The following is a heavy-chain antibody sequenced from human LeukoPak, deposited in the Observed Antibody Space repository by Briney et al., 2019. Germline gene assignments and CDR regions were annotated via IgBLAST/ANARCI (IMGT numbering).Heavy chain of an antibody. CDR1: GGSISSYY. Sequence: SETLSLTCTVSGGSISSYYWSWIRQPPGKGLEWIGYIYYSGSTNYNPSLRSRVTISVDTSKNQFSLKLSSVTAADTAVYYCARVVYSGYDFRGAMDVWGKGTTVTVSS. CDR2: IYYSGST. CDR3: ARVVYSGYDFRGAMDV. V-gene: IGHV4-59*01. D-gene: IGHD5-12*01. J-gene: IGHJ6*03.